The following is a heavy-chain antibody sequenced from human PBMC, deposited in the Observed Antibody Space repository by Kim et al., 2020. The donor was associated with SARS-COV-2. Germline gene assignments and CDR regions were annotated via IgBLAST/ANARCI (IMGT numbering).Heavy chain of an antibody. V-gene: IGHV3-23*01. CDR3: AKAAAIYNWFDP. J-gene: IGHJ5*02. CDR2: ISGSGGST. D-gene: IGHD6-13*01. CDR1: GFTFSSYA. Sequence: GGSLRLSCAASGFTFSSYALSWVRQAPGKGLEWVSAISGSGGSTYYADSVKGRFTISRDNSQNTLSLQMNSLRVEDTAIYYCAKAAAIYNWFDPWGQGTLVTVSS.